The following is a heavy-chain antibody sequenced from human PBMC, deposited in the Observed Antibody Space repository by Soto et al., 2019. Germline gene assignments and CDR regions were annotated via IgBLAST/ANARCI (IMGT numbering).Heavy chain of an antibody. V-gene: IGHV3-23*01. D-gene: IGHD3-22*01. CDR3: AKGEGSKDYYDTSGYYLYYYYAMDV. CDR1: GFTFSSYA. J-gene: IGHJ6*02. CDR2: LSGSGVST. Sequence: EVQLLESGGGLVQPGGSLRLSCAASGFTFSSYAMTWVRQAPGKGLEWVSALSGSGVSTYYADSVKGRFTISRDNSKNTLYLQMNSLRAEDTAVYYCAKGEGSKDYYDTSGYYLYYYYAMDVWGQGTTVTVSS.